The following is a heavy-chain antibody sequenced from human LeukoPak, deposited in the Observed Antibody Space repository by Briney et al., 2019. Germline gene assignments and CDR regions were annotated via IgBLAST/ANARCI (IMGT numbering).Heavy chain of an antibody. CDR1: GGSISSSSYY. CDR3: AREGVAVASNWFDP. J-gene: IGHJ5*02. D-gene: IGHD6-19*01. CDR2: IYYSGST. V-gene: IGHV4-39*07. Sequence: SETLSLTCTVSGGSISSSSYYWGWIRQPPGKGLEWIGSIYYSGSTYYNPSLKSRVTISVDTSKNQFSLKLSSVTAADTAVYYCAREGVAVASNWFDPWGQGTLVTVSS.